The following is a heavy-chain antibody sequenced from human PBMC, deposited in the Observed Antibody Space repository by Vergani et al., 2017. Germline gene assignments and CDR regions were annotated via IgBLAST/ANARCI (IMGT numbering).Heavy chain of an antibody. CDR3: ARHSTVEWLVKLGWIDP. D-gene: IGHD6-19*01. Sequence: QLQLQESCPGLVKPSATLSLTCSVSGASIRSSNYYWGWIRQPPGKGLEWIASIYYSGSTYYNPSLKSRFTISVDTSKHQFSRKLSSVTAADTAVYFCARHSTVEWLVKLGWIDPWGQGILVTVSS. V-gene: IGHV4-39*01. CDR1: GASIRSSNYY. J-gene: IGHJ5*02. CDR2: IYYSGST.